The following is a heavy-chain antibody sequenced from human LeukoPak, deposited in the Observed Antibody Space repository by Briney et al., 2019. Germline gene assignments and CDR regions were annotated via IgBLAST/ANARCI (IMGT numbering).Heavy chain of an antibody. CDR2: ITGSGGNT. V-gene: IGHV3-23*01. Sequence: GASLRLSCAASGFTFSNYAMSWVRQAPGKGLEWVSAITGSGGNTYYADSVKGRFTISRDNSKNTVFLQMNSLRAEDTAVYYCAREGNRDLYNWFDPWGQGTLVTVSS. D-gene: IGHD5-24*01. CDR1: GFTFSNYA. J-gene: IGHJ5*02. CDR3: AREGNRDLYNWFDP.